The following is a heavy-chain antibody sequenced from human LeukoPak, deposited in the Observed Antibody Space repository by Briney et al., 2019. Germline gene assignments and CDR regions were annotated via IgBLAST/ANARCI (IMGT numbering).Heavy chain of an antibody. D-gene: IGHD5-12*01. CDR1: GFTLSSYW. CDR3: VREGRDSGYDFDC. CDR2: INSDGSSI. Sequence: PGGSLRLSCAASGFTLSSYWMHWVRQVPGKGLVWVSRINSDGSSITYADSVKGRFTISRDNAKNTLYLQMNSLRVEDTAVYYCVREGRDSGYDFDCWGQGTLVTVSS. V-gene: IGHV3-74*03. J-gene: IGHJ4*02.